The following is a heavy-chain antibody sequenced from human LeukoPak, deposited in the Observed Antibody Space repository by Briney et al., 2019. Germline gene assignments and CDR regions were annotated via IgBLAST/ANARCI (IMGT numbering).Heavy chain of an antibody. V-gene: IGHV3-30*18. D-gene: IGHD3-10*01. J-gene: IGHJ5*02. CDR1: GFTFSSYG. CDR2: ISYDGSNK. Sequence: PGGSLRLSCAASGFTFSSYGMHWVRQAPGKGLEWVAVISYDGSNKYYADSVKGRFTISRDNSKNTLYLQMNSLRPEDTAVYYCAKATHASGSYSWFDPWGQGTLVTVSS. CDR3: AKATHASGSYSWFDP.